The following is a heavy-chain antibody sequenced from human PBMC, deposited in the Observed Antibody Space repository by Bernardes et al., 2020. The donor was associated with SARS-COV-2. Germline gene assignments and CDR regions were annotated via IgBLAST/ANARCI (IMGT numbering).Heavy chain of an antibody. J-gene: IGHJ5*02. CDR2: IIPAGADI. D-gene: IGHD2-2*01. V-gene: IGHV3-21*06. CDR1: GFTFSAYT. Sequence: GGSLRLSCATSGFTFSAYTMNWVRQAPGKGLEWVASIIPAGADIYYAVSFKGRFTISRDNVKTSLYLDMNSLRAEDTALYYCARACNNCSSTDWLDPWGQGTLVTVSS. CDR3: ARACNNCSSTDWLDP.